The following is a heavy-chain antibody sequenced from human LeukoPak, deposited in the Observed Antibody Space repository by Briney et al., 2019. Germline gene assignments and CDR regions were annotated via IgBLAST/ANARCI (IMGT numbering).Heavy chain of an antibody. CDR1: GGSISSYY. D-gene: IGHD6-13*01. Sequence: SETLSLTCTVSGGSISSYYWSWIRQPPGKGLEWIGYIYYIGTTNYNPSLKSRVTISVDTSKNQFSLKLNSVTAADTAVYYCARHTSYTSSWRYWGQGILVTVSS. J-gene: IGHJ4*02. CDR3: ARHTSYTSSWRY. CDR2: IYYIGTT. V-gene: IGHV4-59*08.